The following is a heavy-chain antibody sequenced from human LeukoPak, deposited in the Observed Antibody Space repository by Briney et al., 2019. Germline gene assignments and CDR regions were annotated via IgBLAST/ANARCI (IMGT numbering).Heavy chain of an antibody. D-gene: IGHD5-12*01. V-gene: IGHV1-8*01. CDR1: GYTFTSYD. Sequence: ASVKVSCKASGYTFTSYDINWVRQATGQGPEWMGWMNPNSGNTGYALKFQGRVTMTRNTSISTAYMELSSLRSEDTAVYYCARGRGGYDSFNWFDPWGQGTLVTVSS. CDR2: MNPNSGNT. CDR3: ARGRGGYDSFNWFDP. J-gene: IGHJ5*02.